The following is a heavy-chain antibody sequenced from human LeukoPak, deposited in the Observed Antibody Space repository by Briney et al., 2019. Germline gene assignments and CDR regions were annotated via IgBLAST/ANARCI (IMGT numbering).Heavy chain of an antibody. J-gene: IGHJ4*02. CDR2: IYSAGTT. Sequence: GGSLRLSCAASGFTFDTYAMSWVRQAPGKGLEWVSVIYSAGTTFYADSVKGRLSISGDNSKNTLYLHMDSLRAEDTAVYYCAGGVLPYYFDYWGQGILVTVSA. CDR1: GFTFDTYA. V-gene: IGHV3-66*01. D-gene: IGHD3-3*01. CDR3: AGGVLPYYFDY.